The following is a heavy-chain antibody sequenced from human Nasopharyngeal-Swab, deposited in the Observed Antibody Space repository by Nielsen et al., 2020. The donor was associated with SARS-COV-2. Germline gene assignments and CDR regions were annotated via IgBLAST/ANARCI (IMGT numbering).Heavy chain of an antibody. V-gene: IGHV3-30*03. CDR3: ARDLDYYDSSGYDY. J-gene: IGHJ4*02. D-gene: IGHD3-22*01. Sequence: GESLKISCAASGFTFSSYGMHWVRQAPGKGLEWVAVISYDGSNKYYADSVKGRFTISRDNSKNTLYLQMNSLRAEDTAVYYCARDLDYYDSSGYDYWGQGTLVTVSS. CDR2: ISYDGSNK. CDR1: GFTFSSYG.